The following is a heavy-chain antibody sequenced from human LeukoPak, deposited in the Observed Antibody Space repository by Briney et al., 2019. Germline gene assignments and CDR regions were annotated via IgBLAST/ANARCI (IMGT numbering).Heavy chain of an antibody. CDR2: ISGSGGST. Sequence: QPGGSLRLSCAVSGFTLSDYWMHWVRQAPGKGLEWVSAISGSGGSTGYADSVKGRFTISRDNPKNTLYLQMNSLRAEDTAVYYCAKAPVGHCSGGSCYPFDYWGQGTLVTVSS. V-gene: IGHV3-23*01. CDR3: AKAPVGHCSGGSCYPFDY. CDR1: GFTLSDYW. J-gene: IGHJ4*02. D-gene: IGHD2-15*01.